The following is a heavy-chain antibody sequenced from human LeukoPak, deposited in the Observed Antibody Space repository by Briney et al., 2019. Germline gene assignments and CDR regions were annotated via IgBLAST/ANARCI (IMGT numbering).Heavy chain of an antibody. V-gene: IGHV3-23*01. CDR3: AKALLYAGTIPGHGSGDSYYYYGMDV. J-gene: IGHJ6*02. CDR1: GFTFSSYA. D-gene: IGHD3-10*01. CDR2: ISGSGGST. Sequence: SGGSLRLSCAASGFTFSSYAMSWVRQAPGKGLEWVSAISGSGGSTYYADSVKGRFTISRDNSKNTLYLQMNSLRAEDTAVYYCAKALLYAGTIPGHGSGDSYYYYGMDVWGQGTTVTVSS.